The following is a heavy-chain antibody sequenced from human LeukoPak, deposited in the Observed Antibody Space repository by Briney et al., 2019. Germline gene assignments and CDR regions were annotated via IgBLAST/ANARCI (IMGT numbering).Heavy chain of an antibody. CDR1: GFTFINHW. D-gene: IGHD6-13*01. CDR3: ARVTPAAAGSPRLDY. Sequence: GGSLRLSCAVSGFTFINHWMHWVRQVPGEGLQWVSRIDTDGRSTNYADSVKGRFTISRDNAKNTLYLQMNSLRAEDTAVYYCARVTPAAAGSPRLDYWGQGTLVTVSS. J-gene: IGHJ4*02. CDR2: IDTDGRST. V-gene: IGHV3-74*01.